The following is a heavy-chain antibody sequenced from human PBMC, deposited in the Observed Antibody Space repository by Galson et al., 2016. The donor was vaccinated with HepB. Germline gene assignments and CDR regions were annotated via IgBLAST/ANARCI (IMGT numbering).Heavy chain of an antibody. Sequence: QSGAEVKKPGESLKISCKGSGYSFSSYWIAWVRQMPGKGLEYMGIMYPGDSDTRYSPSFQGQVTISADESINTAYLQWSSLKASDTAMYYCARAELLWFGDLWGAFDVWGQETLVAVTS. J-gene: IGHJ4*02. V-gene: IGHV5-51*01. D-gene: IGHD3-10*01. CDR1: GYSFSSYW. CDR3: ARAELLWFGDLWGAFDV. CDR2: MYPGDSDT.